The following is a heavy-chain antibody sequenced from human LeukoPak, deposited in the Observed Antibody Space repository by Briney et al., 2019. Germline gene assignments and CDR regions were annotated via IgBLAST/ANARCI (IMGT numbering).Heavy chain of an antibody. Sequence: ASVKVSCKASGGTFSSYAISWVRQAPGQGLEWMGRIIPIFGIANYAQKFQGRVTITADKSTSTAYMELSSLRSEDTAVYYCATDPKSDGLLYWGQGTLVTVSS. CDR1: GGTFSSYA. CDR2: IIPIFGIA. CDR3: ATDPKSDGLLY. D-gene: IGHD2-15*01. J-gene: IGHJ4*02. V-gene: IGHV1-69*04.